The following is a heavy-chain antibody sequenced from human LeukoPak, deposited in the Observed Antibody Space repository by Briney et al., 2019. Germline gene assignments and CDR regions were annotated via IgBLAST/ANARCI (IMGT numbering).Heavy chain of an antibody. CDR3: ARGLRLAAAGEYFQH. J-gene: IGHJ1*01. V-gene: IGHV4-39*01. CDR1: GGSISSSSYY. D-gene: IGHD6-13*01. CDR2: IYYSGST. Sequence: SETLSLTCTVSGGSISSSSYYWGWIRQPPGKGLEWIGSIYYSGSTYYNPSLKSRVTISVDTSKNQFSLKLSSVTAADTAVYYCARGLRLAAAGEYFQHWGQGTLVTVSS.